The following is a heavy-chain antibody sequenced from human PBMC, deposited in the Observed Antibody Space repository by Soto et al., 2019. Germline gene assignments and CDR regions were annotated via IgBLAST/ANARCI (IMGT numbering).Heavy chain of an antibody. D-gene: IGHD3-3*01. Sequence: SETLSLTCTVSGGSISSSSYYWGWIRQPPGKGLEWIGSIYYSGSTYYNPSLKSRVTISVDTSKNQFSLKLSSVTAADTAVYYCARHKDFGVVIIGYNWFDPWGQGTLVTVSS. J-gene: IGHJ5*02. CDR3: ARHKDFGVVIIGYNWFDP. CDR1: GGSISSSSYY. V-gene: IGHV4-39*01. CDR2: IYYSGST.